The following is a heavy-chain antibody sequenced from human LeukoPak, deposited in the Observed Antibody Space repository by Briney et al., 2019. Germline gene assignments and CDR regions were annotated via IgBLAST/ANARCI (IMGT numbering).Heavy chain of an antibody. V-gene: IGHV5-51*01. CDR2: IYPDDSDA. CDR1: GYSFNTYW. Sequence: GESLKISCKGSGYSFNTYWIAWVRQMPGKGLEWMGIIYPDDSDARYSPSLQGHVTISVDESISTTYLQWSSLQASDTAMYYCARRQTWNYDSWGQGTLVTDSS. J-gene: IGHJ5*01. D-gene: IGHD1-7*01. CDR3: ARRQTWNYDS.